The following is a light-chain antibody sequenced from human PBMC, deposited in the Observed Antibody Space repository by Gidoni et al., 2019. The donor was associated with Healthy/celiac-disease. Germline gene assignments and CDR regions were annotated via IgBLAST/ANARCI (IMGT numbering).Light chain of an antibody. J-gene: IGKJ1*01. CDR3: QQSYSTPRT. Sequence: DIQMTPSPSSLSASVGDRVTITCRESQSISSYLNWYQQKPGKAPKLLIYAASSLQSGVPSRFSGSGSGTDFTLTISSLQPEDFATYYCQQSYSTPRTFGQGTKVEI. CDR1: QSISSY. CDR2: AAS. V-gene: IGKV1-39*01.